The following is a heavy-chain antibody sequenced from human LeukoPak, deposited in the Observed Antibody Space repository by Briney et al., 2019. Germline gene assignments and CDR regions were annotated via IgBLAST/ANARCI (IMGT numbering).Heavy chain of an antibody. J-gene: IGHJ5*02. D-gene: IGHD6-6*01. CDR1: EFTLSAHW. CDR3: VRDRPHNCFDP. V-gene: IGHV3-74*01. Sequence: GGSLRLSCAASEFTLSAHWMHWVRQVPGKGLVYIAYIDNDGTNTNYADSVEGRFTISRDNAKNTLYLQMNSLRVEDTAVYYCVRDRPHNCFDPWGQGTLVTVSS. CDR2: IDNDGTNT.